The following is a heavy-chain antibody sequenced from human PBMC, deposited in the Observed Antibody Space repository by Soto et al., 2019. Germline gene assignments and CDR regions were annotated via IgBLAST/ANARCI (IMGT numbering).Heavy chain of an antibody. V-gene: IGHV4-34*01. Sequence: PSETLSLTCAVYGGSFSGYYWSWIRQPPGKGLEWIGEINHSGSTNYNPSLKSRVTISVDTSKNQFSLKVSSVTAADTAVYYCARWAIAAAGTDYWGQGTLVTVSS. J-gene: IGHJ4*02. CDR2: INHSGST. CDR3: ARWAIAAAGTDY. D-gene: IGHD6-13*01. CDR1: GGSFSGYY.